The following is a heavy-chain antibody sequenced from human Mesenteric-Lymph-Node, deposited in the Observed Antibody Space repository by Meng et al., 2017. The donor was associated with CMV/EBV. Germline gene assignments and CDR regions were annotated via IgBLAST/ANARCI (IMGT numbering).Heavy chain of an antibody. D-gene: IGHD3-3*01. V-gene: IGHV3-7*01. CDR3: ARAEKDYDFWRGYYGDYYYGMDV. Sequence: GESLKISCAASGFTFSSYWMSWVRQAPGKGLEWVANIKQDGSEKYYVDSVKGRFTISRDNAKNSLYLQMNSLRAEDTAVYYCARAEKDYDFWRGYYGDYYYGMDVWGQGTTVTVSS. J-gene: IGHJ6*02. CDR1: GFTFSSYW. CDR2: IKQDGSEK.